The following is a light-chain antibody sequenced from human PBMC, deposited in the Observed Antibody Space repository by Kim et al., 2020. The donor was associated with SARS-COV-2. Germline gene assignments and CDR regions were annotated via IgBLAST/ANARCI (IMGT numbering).Light chain of an antibody. CDR2: QDS. V-gene: IGLV3-1*01. CDR3: QAWDSSTVV. J-gene: IGLJ2*01. CDR1: KLGDKY. Sequence: SGPPGQTASITCSGVKLGDKYACWYQQKPGQSPVLVIYQDSKRPSGIPERFSGSNSGNTATLTISGTQAMDEADYYCQAWDSSTVVFGGGTQLTVL.